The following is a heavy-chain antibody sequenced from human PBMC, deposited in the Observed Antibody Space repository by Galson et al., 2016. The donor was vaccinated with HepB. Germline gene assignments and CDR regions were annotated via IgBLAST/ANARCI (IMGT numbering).Heavy chain of an antibody. V-gene: IGHV3-30*04. CDR1: GFSFSTYA. D-gene: IGHD6-6*01. J-gene: IGHJ4*02. CDR2: ISYDGRNK. CDR3: ARALGIAARHFDY. Sequence: SLRLSCAVSGFSFSTYAMHWVRQAPGKGLEWVAVISYDGRNKYHADSVRGRFSISRDDSKNTLYLQMNSLRAEDTAVYYCARALGIAARHFDYWGQGTLVTVSS.